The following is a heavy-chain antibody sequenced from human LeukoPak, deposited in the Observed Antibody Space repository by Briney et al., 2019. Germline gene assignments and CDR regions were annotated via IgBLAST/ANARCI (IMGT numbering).Heavy chain of an antibody. D-gene: IGHD6-6*01. CDR2: INPNSGAT. J-gene: IGHJ5*02. CDR1: GYTFADYY. CDR3: ARMWHTSSSGYNWFDP. Sequence: ASVKVSCKASGYTFADYYMYWVRQAPGQGLEWMGWINPNSGATNYAQKFQGRVNLTTDTSISTGYMELSGLKFDDTAFYYCARMWHTSSSGYNWFDPWGQGTLVTVSS. V-gene: IGHV1-2*02.